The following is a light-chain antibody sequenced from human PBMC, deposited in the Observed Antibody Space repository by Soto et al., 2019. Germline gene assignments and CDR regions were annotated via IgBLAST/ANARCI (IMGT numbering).Light chain of an antibody. CDR2: DVS. J-gene: IGLJ1*01. V-gene: IGLV2-14*01. CDR3: SSYTSSSTHYV. Sequence: QSALTQPASVSGSPGQSITISCTGTSSDVGGYSYVSWYQQHPGKAPQLMIYDVSNRPSGVSNRFSGSKSDNTASLTISGLQAEDEADYYCSSYTSSSTHYVFGTGTKLTVL. CDR1: SSDVGGYSY.